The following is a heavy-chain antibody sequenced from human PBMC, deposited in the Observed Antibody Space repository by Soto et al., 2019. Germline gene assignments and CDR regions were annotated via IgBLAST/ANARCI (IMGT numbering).Heavy chain of an antibody. D-gene: IGHD2-8*01. CDR1: GYTFTNYG. V-gene: IGHV1-18*01. CDR2: ISVYNGDA. J-gene: IGHJ6*02. CDR3: ARDIESVTAKHFFYYYAMDV. Sequence: QVPLVQSGAEVKKPGASVKVSCKASGYTFTNYGISWVRQAPGQGLEWMGTISVYNGDANYAQNLQGRVTMTTDTSTSTAYMDLTSLTSDDTAVYYCARDIESVTAKHFFYYYAMDVWGQGTTVTVSS.